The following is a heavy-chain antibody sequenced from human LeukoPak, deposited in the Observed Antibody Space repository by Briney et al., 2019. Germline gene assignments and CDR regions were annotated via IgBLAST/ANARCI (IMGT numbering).Heavy chain of an antibody. CDR3: ARDTAFGYSSSWYAY. V-gene: IGHV4-61*02. CDR1: GGSISSGSYY. D-gene: IGHD6-13*01. J-gene: IGHJ4*02. CDR2: IYTSGST. Sequence: SQTLSLTCTVSGGSISSGSYYWSWIRQPAGKGLEWIGRIYTSGSTNYNPSLKSRVTISVDTSKNQFSLKLSSVTAADTAVYYCARDTAFGYSSSWYAYWGQGTLVTVSS.